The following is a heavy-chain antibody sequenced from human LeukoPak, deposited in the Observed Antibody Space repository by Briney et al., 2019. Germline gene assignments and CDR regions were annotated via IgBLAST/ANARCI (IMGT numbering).Heavy chain of an antibody. D-gene: IGHD1-26*01. CDR2: IWYDGSNK. CDR1: GFTFSSYG. Sequence: GGSLRLSCAASGFTFSSYGMHWVRQAPGKGLEWVAVIWYDGSNKYYADSVKGRFTISRDNSKNTLYLQMNSLRAEDTAVYYCAKMCGSYRPDAFDIWGQGTMVTVSS. J-gene: IGHJ3*02. CDR3: AKMCGSYRPDAFDI. V-gene: IGHV3-33*06.